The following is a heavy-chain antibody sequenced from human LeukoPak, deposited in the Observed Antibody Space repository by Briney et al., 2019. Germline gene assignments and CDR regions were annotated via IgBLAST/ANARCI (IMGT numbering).Heavy chain of an antibody. CDR1: GFTFSSYA. CDR3: AKDQVSSSSWYAVDY. J-gene: IGHJ4*02. D-gene: IGHD6-13*01. V-gene: IGHV3-30*02. Sequence: PGRSLRLSCAASGFTFSSYAMHWVRQAPGKGLEWAAFIRYDGSNKYYADSVKGRFTISRDNSKNTLYLQMNSLRAEDTAVYYCAKDQVSSSSWYAVDYWGQGTLVTVSS. CDR2: IRYDGSNK.